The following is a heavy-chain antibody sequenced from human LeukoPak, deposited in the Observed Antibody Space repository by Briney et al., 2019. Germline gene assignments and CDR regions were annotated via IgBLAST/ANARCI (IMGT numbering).Heavy chain of an antibody. V-gene: IGHV3-74*01. Sequence: PGGSLRLSCVGSGFTYSNYWMHWVRQAPGKGPVWVSRINPDGTTTDYADSVKGRFTISRDNAKNLLYLQMNGLRADDTAVYYCAKDLSLNTGDSWGQGNLVSVSS. CDR2: INPDGTTT. D-gene: IGHD2-21*02. CDR3: AKDLSLNTGDS. CDR1: GFTYSNYW. J-gene: IGHJ4*02.